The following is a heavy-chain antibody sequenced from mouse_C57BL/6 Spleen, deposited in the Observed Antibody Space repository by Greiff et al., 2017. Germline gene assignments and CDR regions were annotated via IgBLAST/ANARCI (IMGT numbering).Heavy chain of an antibody. CDR3: ARWDYYGSLGGDYAMDY. Sequence: EVKLMESGAELVRPGSSVKMSCKTSGYTFTSYGINWVKQRPGQGLEWIGYIYIGNGYTEYNEKFKGKATLTSDTSSSTAYMQLSSLTSEDSAIYFCARWDYYGSLGGDYAMDYWGQGTSVTVSS. J-gene: IGHJ4*01. D-gene: IGHD1-1*01. CDR2: IYIGNGYT. CDR1: GYTFTSYG. V-gene: IGHV1-58*01.